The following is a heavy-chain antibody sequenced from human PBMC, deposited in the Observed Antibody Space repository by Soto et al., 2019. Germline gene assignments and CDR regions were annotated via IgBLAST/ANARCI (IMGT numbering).Heavy chain of an antibody. CDR1: GYTFTSYD. V-gene: IGHV1-8*01. Sequence: ASVKVSCKASGYTFTSYDINWVRQATGQGLEWMGWMNPNSGNIGYAQKYQGRDTMTRNTSISTAYMELSSLRYEDTAVYYCARGSLYCTNGVCSYMDVWGKGTTVTVSS. D-gene: IGHD2-8*01. J-gene: IGHJ6*03. CDR2: MNPNSGNI. CDR3: ARGSLYCTNGVCSYMDV.